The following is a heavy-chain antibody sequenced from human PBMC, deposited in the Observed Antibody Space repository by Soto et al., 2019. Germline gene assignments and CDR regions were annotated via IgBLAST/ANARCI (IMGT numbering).Heavy chain of an antibody. CDR2: INSSGRT. J-gene: IGHJ3*01. V-gene: IGHV4-30-4*01. D-gene: IGHD1-20*01. Sequence: SETLSLTCSVSGDSISSSDSYWSLIRQPPGKGLEWIGYINSSGRTYYKPSLKSRVSISIDTSKNQFSLKLTSVTVADTAVYYCARRYGSAFDFWGQGTMVTVSS. CDR3: ARRYGSAFDF. CDR1: GDSISSSDSY.